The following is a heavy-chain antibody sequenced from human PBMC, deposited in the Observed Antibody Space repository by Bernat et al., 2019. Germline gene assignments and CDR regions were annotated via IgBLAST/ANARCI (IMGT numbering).Heavy chain of an antibody. Sequence: EVQLVESGGGLVKPGGSLRLSCAASGFTFSSYSMNWVRQAPGKGLEWVSSISSSSSYIYYADSVKGRFTISRDNAKNSLYLQMNSLRAEDTAVYYCARAEPPRGYRYGNWFDPWGQGTLVTVSS. V-gene: IGHV3-21*01. CDR2: ISSSSSYI. J-gene: IGHJ5*02. D-gene: IGHD5-18*01. CDR3: ARAEPPRGYRYGNWFDP. CDR1: GFTFSSYS.